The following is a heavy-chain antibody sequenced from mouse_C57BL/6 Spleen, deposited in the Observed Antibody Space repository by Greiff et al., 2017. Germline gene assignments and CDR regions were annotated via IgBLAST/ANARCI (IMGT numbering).Heavy chain of an antibody. Sequence: QVQLQQPGAELVKPGASVKLSCKASGYTFTSYWMHWVKQRPGQGLEWIGMIHPNSGSTNYNEKFKSKATLTVDKSSSTAYMQLSSLTSEDSAVYYCARDEEPRNYEDAMDYWGQGTSVTVAS. J-gene: IGHJ4*01. D-gene: IGHD2-5*01. CDR1: GYTFTSYW. CDR3: ARDEEPRNYEDAMDY. CDR2: IHPNSGST. V-gene: IGHV1-64*01.